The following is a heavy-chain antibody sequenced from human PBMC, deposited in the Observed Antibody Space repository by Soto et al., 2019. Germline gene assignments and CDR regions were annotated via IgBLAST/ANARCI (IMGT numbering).Heavy chain of an antibody. CDR1: GFSLTTSGVG. CDR3: AHRVLRTVFGLVTTTAIYFDF. D-gene: IGHD3-3*01. V-gene: IGHV2-5*02. J-gene: IGHJ4*02. CDR2: IYWDDDK. Sequence: QITLNESGPTQVKPRQTLKLTCTFSGFSLTTSGVGVGWIRQSPGKAPEWLVLIYWDDDKRYSPSLKSRLTITKDTSKNQVVLTMADLDPADTATYYCAHRVLRTVFGLVTTTAIYFDFWGQGTPVAVSS.